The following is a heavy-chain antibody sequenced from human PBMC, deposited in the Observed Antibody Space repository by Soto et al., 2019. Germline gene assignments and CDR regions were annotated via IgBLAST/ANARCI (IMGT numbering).Heavy chain of an antibody. V-gene: IGHV4-59*01. D-gene: IGHD6-19*01. Sequence: PSETLSPTCTVSGGSISSYYWSWIRQPPGKGLEWIGYIYYIGSTNYNPSLKSRVTLSVATTNTPFSLKISSVTADATAVYYCARDHSSQWLGHYGMDVWGQGTTVTVSS. CDR2: IYYIGST. CDR1: GGSISSYY. J-gene: IGHJ6*02. CDR3: ARDHSSQWLGHYGMDV.